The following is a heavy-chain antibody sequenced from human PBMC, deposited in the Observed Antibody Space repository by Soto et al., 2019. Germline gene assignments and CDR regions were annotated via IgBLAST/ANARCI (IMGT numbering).Heavy chain of an antibody. CDR1: GFTFSSYG. D-gene: IGHD3-10*01. V-gene: IGHV3-33*01. Sequence: GGSLRLSCAASGFTFSSYGMHWVRQAPGKGLEWVAVIWYDGSNKYYADSVKGRFTISRDNSKNTLYLQMNSLRAEDTAVYYCASYYGSGRPAYYYYGMDVWGQGTTVTVSS. J-gene: IGHJ6*02. CDR2: IWYDGSNK. CDR3: ASYYGSGRPAYYYYGMDV.